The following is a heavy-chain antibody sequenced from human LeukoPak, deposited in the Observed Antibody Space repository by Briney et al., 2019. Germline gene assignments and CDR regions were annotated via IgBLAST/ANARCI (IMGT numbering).Heavy chain of an antibody. D-gene: IGHD3-10*01. V-gene: IGHV3-23*01. J-gene: IGHJ4*02. CDR1: GFTFSSYA. CDR2: ISGSGGIT. Sequence: PGGSLRLSCAASGFTFSSYAMSWVRQAPGKGLEWVSAISGSGGITYYADSVKGRFTISRDNSKNTLYLKMNSLRAEDTAVYYCAKVSDYYGSGSLDYWGQGTLVTVSS. CDR3: AKVSDYYGSGSLDY.